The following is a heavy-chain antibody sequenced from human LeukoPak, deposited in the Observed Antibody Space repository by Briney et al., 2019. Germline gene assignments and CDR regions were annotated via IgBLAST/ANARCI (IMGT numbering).Heavy chain of an antibody. J-gene: IGHJ6*02. D-gene: IGHD6-13*01. Sequence: SETLSLTCTVSGGSISSGSYYWSWIRQPAGKGLEWIGRIYTSGSTNYNPSLKSRVTISIDTSKNQFSLKLRSVTAADTAVYYCARQGIIAAAGLYAMDVWGQGTTVTVSS. CDR3: ARQGIIAAAGLYAMDV. V-gene: IGHV4-61*02. CDR1: GGSISSGSYY. CDR2: IYTSGST.